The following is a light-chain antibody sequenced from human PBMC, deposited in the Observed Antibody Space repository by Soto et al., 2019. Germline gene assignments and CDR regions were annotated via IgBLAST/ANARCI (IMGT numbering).Light chain of an antibody. Sequence: DIVMTQSPLSLPVTPGEPASISCRSSESLLHSSGYYFLDWYLQKPGQSPQLLIYLGSNRASGVHGRFSGSGSGTDFTLKISRVEDEDVGIYYCMQTLQTRTFGQGTKVEIK. J-gene: IGKJ1*01. CDR3: MQTLQTRT. CDR1: ESLLHSSGYYF. CDR2: LGS. V-gene: IGKV2-28*01.